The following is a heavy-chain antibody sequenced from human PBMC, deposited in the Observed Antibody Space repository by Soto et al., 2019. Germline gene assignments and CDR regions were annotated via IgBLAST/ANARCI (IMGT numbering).Heavy chain of an antibody. D-gene: IGHD2-15*01. CDR2: IDPSDSYT. Sequence: GESLKISCKGSGYSFTSYWISWVRQMPGKGLEWMGRIDPSDSYTNYSPSFQGHVTISADRSISTAYLQWSSLKASDTAMYYCARQLDCSSTSCLGYCSGGSCYHSDYWGQGTLVTVSS. V-gene: IGHV5-10-1*01. CDR1: GYSFTSYW. CDR3: ARQLDCSSTSCLGYCSGGSCYHSDY. J-gene: IGHJ4*02.